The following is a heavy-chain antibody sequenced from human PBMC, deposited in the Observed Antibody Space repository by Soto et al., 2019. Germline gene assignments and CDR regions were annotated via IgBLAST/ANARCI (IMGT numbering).Heavy chain of an antibody. Sequence: PSETRSLTCAVDGGSFSGYYWSWIRQPPGKGLEWIGEINHSGSTNYNPSLKSRVTISVDTSKNQFSLELSSVTAADTAVYYCARARFGSSWYFDYWGQGTLVTVSS. CDR3: ARARFGSSWYFDY. D-gene: IGHD6-13*01. J-gene: IGHJ4*02. CDR2: INHSGST. CDR1: GGSFSGYY. V-gene: IGHV4-34*01.